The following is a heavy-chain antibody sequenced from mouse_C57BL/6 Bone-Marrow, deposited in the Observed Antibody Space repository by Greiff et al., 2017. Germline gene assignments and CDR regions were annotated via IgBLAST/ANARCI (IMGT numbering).Heavy chain of an antibody. CDR1: GYTFTDYE. V-gene: IGHV1-15*01. Sequence: QVHVKQSGAELVRPGASVTLSCKASGYTFTDYEMHWVKQTPVHGLEWIGAIDPETGGTAYNQKFKGKAILTADKSSSTAYMELRSLTSEDSAVYYCTTCWCGWLLYFDYRGQGTALTVSS. CDR3: TTCWCGWLLYFDY. D-gene: IGHD2-3*01. CDR2: IDPETGGT. J-gene: IGHJ2*01.